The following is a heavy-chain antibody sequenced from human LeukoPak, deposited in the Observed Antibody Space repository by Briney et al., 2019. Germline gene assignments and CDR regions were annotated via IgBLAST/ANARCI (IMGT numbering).Heavy chain of an antibody. CDR1: GFTFSYYW. CDR2: IRESGSEK. J-gene: IGHJ4*02. D-gene: IGHD2-15*01. V-gene: IGHV3-7*01. Sequence: GGSLRLSCRASGFTFSYYWMTWVRQAPGKGLEWLATIRESGSEKYYVDSVKGRFTISRDNADNLVYLQMNSLRVEDTAVYYCARGWGEKGRCRGGTCNNPQFDYWGQGILVTVSS. CDR3: ARGWGEKGRCRGGTCNNPQFDY.